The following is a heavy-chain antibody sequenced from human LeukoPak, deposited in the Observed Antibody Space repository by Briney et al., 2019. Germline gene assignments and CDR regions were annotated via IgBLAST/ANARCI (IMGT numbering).Heavy chain of an antibody. CDR1: GFTFDDYA. D-gene: IGHD3-22*01. CDR3: AKGMVYYDSTGAFDI. Sequence: SGGSLRLSCAASGFTFDDYAMHWVRQAPGKGLEWVSGISWNSGSIGYADSVKGRFTISRDNAKNSLYLQMNSLRAEDTALYYCAKGMVYYDSTGAFDIWGQGTMVTVSS. V-gene: IGHV3-9*01. J-gene: IGHJ3*02. CDR2: ISWNSGSI.